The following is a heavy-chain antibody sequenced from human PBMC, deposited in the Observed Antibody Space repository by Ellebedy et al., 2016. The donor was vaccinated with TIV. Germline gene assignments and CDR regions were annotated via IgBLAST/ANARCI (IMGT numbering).Heavy chain of an antibody. Sequence: PGGSLRLSCAASGFTFSSYTINWVRQAPGKVLEWVSSISTSSSYIYYADSVKGRFTISRDNAKNSLYLQRNSLRADYTAVYYCVRKIPAPTKGPPNWYFDLWGRGTLVTVSS. CDR3: VRKIPAPTKGPPNWYFDL. CDR2: ISTSSSYI. V-gene: IGHV3-21*01. CDR1: GFTFSSYT. J-gene: IGHJ2*01.